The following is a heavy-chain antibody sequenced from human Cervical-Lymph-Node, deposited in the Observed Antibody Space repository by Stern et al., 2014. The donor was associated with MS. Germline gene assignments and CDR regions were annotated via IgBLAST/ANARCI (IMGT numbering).Heavy chain of an antibody. CDR3: ARGGRALLWFGELTA. V-gene: IGHV3-74*02. Sequence: EVQLLESGGGSVQPGGSLRLSCAASGFTFSSYWMHWVRQAPGKGLLWVSRINSDGTSTNYADSVKGRFTISRDNAKNTLYLQMNSLRGEDTAVYYCARGGRALLWFGELTAWGQGTLVTVSA. CDR2: INSDGTST. D-gene: IGHD3-10*01. J-gene: IGHJ5*02. CDR1: GFTFSSYW.